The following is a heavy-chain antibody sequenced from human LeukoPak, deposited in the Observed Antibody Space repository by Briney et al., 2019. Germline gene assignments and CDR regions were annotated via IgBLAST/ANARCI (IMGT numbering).Heavy chain of an antibody. CDR2: ISYDGSIK. CDR1: GFTFSNYG. D-gene: IGHD6-19*01. CDR3: AKSYDNGWYVCDY. J-gene: IGHJ4*02. V-gene: IGHV3-30*18. Sequence: GRSLRLSCAASGFTFSNYGISWVRQAPGKGLEWVAFISYDGSIKSYADSVKGRFAVSRDNSKNTLYLQMNSLRPEDTAFYYCAKSYDNGWYVCDYWGQGTLVTVSS.